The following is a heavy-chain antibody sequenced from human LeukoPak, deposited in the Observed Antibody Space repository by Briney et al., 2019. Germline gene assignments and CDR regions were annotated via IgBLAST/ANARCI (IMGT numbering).Heavy chain of an antibody. Sequence: PGGSLRLSCAASGSTFSDYAMTWVRQAPGQGLEWVSAISGTGGSTYYADSVKGRFTISRDNSKNTLYLQMNSLRADDTAVYYCAKDANSSGWCDYWGRGTLVTVSS. CDR2: ISGTGGST. D-gene: IGHD6-19*01. CDR1: GSTFSDYA. J-gene: IGHJ4*02. CDR3: AKDANSSGWCDY. V-gene: IGHV3-23*01.